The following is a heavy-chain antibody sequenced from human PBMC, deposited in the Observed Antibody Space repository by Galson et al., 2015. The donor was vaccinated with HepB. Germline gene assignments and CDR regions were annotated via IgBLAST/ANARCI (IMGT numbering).Heavy chain of an antibody. D-gene: IGHD4-17*01. CDR1: GYSFTGYY. J-gene: IGHJ4*02. CDR2: INPKSGVT. Sequence: SVKVSCKASGYSFTGYYMHWVRQAPGQGLEWMGWINPKSGVTNYAQKFQGRVTMTRDTSISTAYLDLSSLRSDDTAVYYCARDGAGDSTFEGSYPPNPWGGAALENWGQGTLVTVSS. CDR3: ARDGAGDSTFEGSYPPNPWGGAALEN. V-gene: IGHV1-2*02.